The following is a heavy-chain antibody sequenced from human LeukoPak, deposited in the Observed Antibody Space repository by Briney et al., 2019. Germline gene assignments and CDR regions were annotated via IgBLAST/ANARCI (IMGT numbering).Heavy chain of an antibody. V-gene: IGHV4-34*01. D-gene: IGHD2-8*01. CDR3: ARIRCGHSNGICYNH. CDR1: GVSFSGYY. J-gene: IGHJ5*02. Sequence: SETLSLTCAVHGVSFSGYYWSWIRQPPGKRLEWIGEINHSGGTKYNPSLKDRVTISVDTPENQFSLHLTSMTAADTAVYYCARIRCGHSNGICYNHWGQGTLVTVSS. CDR2: INHSGGT.